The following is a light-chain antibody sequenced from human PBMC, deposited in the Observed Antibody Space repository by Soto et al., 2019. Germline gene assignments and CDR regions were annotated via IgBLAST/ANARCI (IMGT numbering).Light chain of an antibody. Sequence: QSVLTQPPSVSAAPGQTVTISCSGSTSNIGNNFVCWYQHVPGTAPKLLIYDNDKRPSGIPDRFSGTKSGTSATLGISGLQPGDEADYYCVTWHSSVSVAFGGGTKLTVL. V-gene: IGLV1-51*01. J-gene: IGLJ2*01. CDR2: DND. CDR1: TSNIGNNF. CDR3: VTWHSSVSVA.